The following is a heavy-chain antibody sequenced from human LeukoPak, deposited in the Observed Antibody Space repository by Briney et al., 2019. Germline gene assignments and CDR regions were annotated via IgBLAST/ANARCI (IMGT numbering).Heavy chain of an antibody. D-gene: IGHD6-13*01. CDR2: INPNSGGT. CDR1: EYTFSGYY. V-gene: IGHV1-2*02. CDR3: ARGYPLSTTAAGTYFQH. Sequence: ASVTVSCKASEYTFSGYYMHWVRQAPGQALEWMGWINPNSGGTNYAQKYQGRVTMTRDTSISTAYMELSRLRSDDTAVYYCARGYPLSTTAAGTYFQHWGQGTLVTASS. J-gene: IGHJ1*01.